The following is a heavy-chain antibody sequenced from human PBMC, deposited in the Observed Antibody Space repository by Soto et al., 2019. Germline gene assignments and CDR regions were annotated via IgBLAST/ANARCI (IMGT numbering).Heavy chain of an antibody. J-gene: IGHJ5*02. CDR2: IYTSGST. V-gene: IGHV4-4*07. Sequence: SETLSLTCTVSGGSISSYYWSWIRQPAGKGLEWIGRIYTSGSTNYNPSLKSRVTMSVDTSKNQFSLKLSSVTAADTAVYYCARDVGLWFGELSYYNWFDPWGQGTLVTVSS. CDR1: GGSISSYY. CDR3: ARDVGLWFGELSYYNWFDP. D-gene: IGHD3-10*01.